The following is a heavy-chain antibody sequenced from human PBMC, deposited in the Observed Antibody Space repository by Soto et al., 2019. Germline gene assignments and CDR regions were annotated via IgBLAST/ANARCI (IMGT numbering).Heavy chain of an antibody. CDR1: GFTFSSYA. CDR3: ARPHWGPDYSTRPYDS. D-gene: IGHD4-4*01. Sequence: QVQLVESGGGVVQPGRSLRLSCAASGFTFSSYAIHWVRQAPGKGLEWVAVISSDGGEKYYADPVKGRFTISRDNSKNTLYLQINSLRPDDTAVYYCARPHWGPDYSTRPYDSWGQGTLVTVSS. J-gene: IGHJ4*02. V-gene: IGHV3-30-3*01. CDR2: ISSDGGEK.